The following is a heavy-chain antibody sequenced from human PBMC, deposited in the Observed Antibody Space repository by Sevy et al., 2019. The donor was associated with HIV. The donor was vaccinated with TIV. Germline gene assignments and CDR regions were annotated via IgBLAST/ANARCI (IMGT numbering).Heavy chain of an antibody. CDR3: AQQTFGRFDS. Sequence: GGCLRLSCAASGFSFSAYWMNWVRQAPGKGLEWVANIKPDGSDKHYVDSAEGRFNISIDSAKNSLYLQMNTLRVEDTAMYYCAQQTFGRFDSWGQGTLVTVSS. J-gene: IGHJ4*02. CDR2: IKPDGSDK. D-gene: IGHD1-26*01. CDR1: GFSFSAYW. V-gene: IGHV3-7*01.